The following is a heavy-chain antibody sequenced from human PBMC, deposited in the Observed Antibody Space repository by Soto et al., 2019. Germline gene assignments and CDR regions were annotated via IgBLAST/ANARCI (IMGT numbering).Heavy chain of an antibody. D-gene: IGHD1-26*01. CDR3: ARGVSAGVDY. V-gene: IGHV1-8*01. CDR2: MQPSTGRT. J-gene: IGHJ4*02. CDR1: GYSFTSLD. Sequence: QVQLVQSGAEVREPGASVKVSCKASGYSFTSLDINWVRQTAGQGLEWMGWMQPSTGRTGYAQKFQGRVTMTRDTSINTAYMELPTLTSDDTAFYYCARGVSAGVDYWGPGTLGTVSS.